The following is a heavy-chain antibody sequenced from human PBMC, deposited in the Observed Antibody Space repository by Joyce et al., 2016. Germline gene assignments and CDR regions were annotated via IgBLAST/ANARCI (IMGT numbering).Heavy chain of an antibody. CDR2: IIHFYGTA. Sequence: QVQLVQSGAEVKKPGSSVKVSCKASGVTFSDYVFTWVRQAPGQGHEWMGGIIHFYGTAKYEQKFQGRVTIIADESTSTVYMELSSLRSEDTAVYYCARGGEWFGELSNWFDPWGQGTLVTVSS. V-gene: IGHV1-69*01. D-gene: IGHD3-10*01. CDR3: ARGGEWFGELSNWFDP. J-gene: IGHJ5*02. CDR1: GVTFSDYV.